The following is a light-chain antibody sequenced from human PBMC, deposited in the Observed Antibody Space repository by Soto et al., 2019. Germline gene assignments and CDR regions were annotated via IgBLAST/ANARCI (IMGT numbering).Light chain of an antibody. V-gene: IGKV1-27*01. CDR2: TAS. CDR1: QDITNY. CDR3: QEYKNAPLT. Sequence: QVTQAPSSLSAYVGDRVTITCRASQDITNYLAWYQQKPGKVPKLLIYTASSLQSGVPSRFGGSGSGTDFTLTISSLQPEDVATYYCQEYKNAPLTFGGGSKVAIK. J-gene: IGKJ4*01.